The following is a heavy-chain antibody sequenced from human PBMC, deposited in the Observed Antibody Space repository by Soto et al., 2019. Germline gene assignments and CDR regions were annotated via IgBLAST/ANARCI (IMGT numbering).Heavy chain of an antibody. CDR3: AKGNSSSCHPFHP. CDR1: GFTFSSYA. CDR2: ISGSGGST. J-gene: IGHJ5*02. V-gene: IGHV3-23*01. Sequence: EVQLLESGGGLVQPGGSLRLSCAASGFTFSSYAMSWVRQAPGKGLEWVSAISGSGGSTYYADSVKGRFSSSRDNSKNTLYLQMNSRRAEDTAVYYCAKGNSSSCHPFHPWGQGTLVTVSS. D-gene: IGHD6-13*01.